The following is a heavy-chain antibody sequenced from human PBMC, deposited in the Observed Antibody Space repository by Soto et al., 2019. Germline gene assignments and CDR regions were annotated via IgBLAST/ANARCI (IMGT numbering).Heavy chain of an antibody. J-gene: IGHJ4*02. CDR3: AKARAYYYDSSALGDY. D-gene: IGHD3-22*01. CDR1: GFTFSSYG. CDR2: ISYAGSNK. Sequence: QVQLVESGGGVVQPGRSLRLSCAASGFTFSSYGMHWVRQAPGKGLEWVAVISYAGSNKYYADSVKGRFTISRDNSKNTLYLQMNSLRAEDTAVYYCAKARAYYYDSSALGDYWGQGTLVTVSS. V-gene: IGHV3-30*18.